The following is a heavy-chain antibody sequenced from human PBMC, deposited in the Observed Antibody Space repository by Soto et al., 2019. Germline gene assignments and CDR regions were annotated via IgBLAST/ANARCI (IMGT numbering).Heavy chain of an antibody. V-gene: IGHV1-69*02. CDR2: IIPILGIA. CDR1: GGTFSSYT. J-gene: IGHJ4*02. CDR3: ARTKKYCSGGSCYFDY. Sequence: QVQLVQSGAEVKKPGSSVKVSCKASGGTFSSYTISWVRQAPGQGLEWMGRIIPILGIANYAQKIQGRVTITADKSTSTAYMELSSLRSEDTAVYYCARTKKYCSGGSCYFDYWGQGTLVTVSS. D-gene: IGHD2-15*01.